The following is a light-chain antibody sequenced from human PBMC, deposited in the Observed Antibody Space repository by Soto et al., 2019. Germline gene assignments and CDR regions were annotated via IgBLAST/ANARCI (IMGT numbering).Light chain of an antibody. J-gene: IGLJ3*02. V-gene: IGLV2-23*02. Sequence: QSVLTQPASVSGSRGQSMTISCTGTSSNVGSYNFVSWYRQYPGKAPELIIYEVSQRPSTFFNRFSGSKSGNTASLTISGLQSDDEADCYCCSYAGNNALVLGGGTKVTVL. CDR2: EVS. CDR1: SSNVGSYNF. CDR3: CSYAGNNALV.